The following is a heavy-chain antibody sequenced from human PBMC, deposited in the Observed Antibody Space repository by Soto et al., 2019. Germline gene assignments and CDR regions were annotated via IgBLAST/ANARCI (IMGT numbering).Heavy chain of an antibody. D-gene: IGHD2-2*01. CDR1: GFTFSSYG. V-gene: IGHV3-33*01. J-gene: IGHJ3*02. CDR3: ARLYCSSTSCYSVGAFDI. CDR2: IWFDGSDK. Sequence: GGSLRLSCAASGFTFSSYGMYWVRQAPGKGLEWVALIWFDGSDKYYADSVKGRFTISRDNSKNTLYLQMNSLRADDTAVYYCARLYCSSTSCYSVGAFDIWGQGTMVTVS.